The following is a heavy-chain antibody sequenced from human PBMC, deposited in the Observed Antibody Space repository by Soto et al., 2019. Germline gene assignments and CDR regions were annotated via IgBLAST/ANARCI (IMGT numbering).Heavy chain of an antibody. Sequence: PGGSLRLSCAASQFTFSSYAMTWVRQAPGKGLEWVSGISGSGGNTYYADSVKGRFTISRDNSKNTLYLQMNSLRADDTAICFCANRPRYYNMDVWGQGTTVTVSS. CDR1: QFTFSSYA. J-gene: IGHJ6*02. CDR2: ISGSGGNT. V-gene: IGHV3-23*01. CDR3: ANRPRYYNMDV.